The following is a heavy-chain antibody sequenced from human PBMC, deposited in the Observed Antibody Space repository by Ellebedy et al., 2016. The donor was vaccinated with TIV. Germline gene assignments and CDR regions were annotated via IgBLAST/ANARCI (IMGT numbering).Heavy chain of an antibody. CDR1: GDSISSSSYY. CDR2: IYYSGST. Sequence: MPSETLSLTCTVSGDSISSSSYYWGWIRQPPGKGLEWIGSIYYSGSTSYNPSLKSRVSISVDTPKKQFSLKMSSVTAADTAVYYCARAFQYSSGWAFDYWGQGTLVTVSS. J-gene: IGHJ4*02. V-gene: IGHV4-39*07. D-gene: IGHD6-19*01. CDR3: ARAFQYSSGWAFDY.